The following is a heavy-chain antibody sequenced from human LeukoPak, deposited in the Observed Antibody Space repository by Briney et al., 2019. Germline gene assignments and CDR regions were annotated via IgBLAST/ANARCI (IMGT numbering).Heavy chain of an antibody. D-gene: IGHD3-22*01. J-gene: IGHJ6*03. V-gene: IGHV3-15*01. CDR1: GFTFSNAW. Sequence: PGGSLRLSCAASGFTFSNAWMSWARQAPGKGRGWLVRIISKTDGGTTDYAAPVKGRFTISRDDSKNTLYLQMNSLKTEDTAVYYCTTDSSGYYYYYYMDVWGKGTTVTVSS. CDR3: TTDSSGYYYYYYMDV. CDR2: IISKTDGGTT.